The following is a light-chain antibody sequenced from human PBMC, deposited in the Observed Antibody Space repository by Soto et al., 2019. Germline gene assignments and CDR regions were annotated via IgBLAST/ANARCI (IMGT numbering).Light chain of an antibody. CDR1: SSNIGRTY. CDR3: AAWDDSLSAVV. J-gene: IGLJ3*02. V-gene: IGLV1-47*01. Sequence: QLVLIQPSSASETPGQRVTISCSGSSSNIGRTYVYWYQQLPGTAPKLLIYRTDQRPSGVPDRFSGSKSGTSASLAVSGLRSEDEADYYCAAWDDSLSAVVFGGGTKLTVL. CDR2: RTD.